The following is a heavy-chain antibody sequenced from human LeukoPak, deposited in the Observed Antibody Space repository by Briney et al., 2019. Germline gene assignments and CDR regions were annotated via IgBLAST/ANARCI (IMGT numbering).Heavy chain of an antibody. CDR1: GFTFSSYS. Sequence: PGASLRLSCAASGFTFSSYSMNWVRQAPGKGLEWVSYISSSSSTVYYTDSVKGRFTISRDNAKNSLYLQMNSLRDEDTAVYYCARCVTMIEYDAFDIWGQGTMVTVS. J-gene: IGHJ3*02. D-gene: IGHD3-22*01. CDR3: ARCVTMIEYDAFDI. CDR2: ISSSSSTV. V-gene: IGHV3-48*02.